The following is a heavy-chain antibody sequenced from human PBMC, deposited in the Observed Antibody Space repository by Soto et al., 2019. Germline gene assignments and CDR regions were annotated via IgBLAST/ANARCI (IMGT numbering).Heavy chain of an antibody. V-gene: IGHV4-39*01. Sequence: SETLSLTCTVSGGSISSSSYYWGWIRQPPGKGLEWIGSIYYSGSTYYNPSLKSRVTISVDTSKNQFSLKLSSVTAADTAVYYCARLPKDHHVIQLWFFTLYGMDVWGQGTTVTVSS. CDR2: IYYSGST. CDR1: GGSISSSSYY. J-gene: IGHJ6*02. CDR3: ARLPKDHHVIQLWFFTLYGMDV. D-gene: IGHD5-18*01.